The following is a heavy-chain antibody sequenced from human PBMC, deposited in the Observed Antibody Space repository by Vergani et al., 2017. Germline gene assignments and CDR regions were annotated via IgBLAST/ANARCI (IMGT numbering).Heavy chain of an antibody. J-gene: IGHJ4*02. CDR3: ARDAEAGYGGNPGGLDY. CDR2: IISIFGTA. D-gene: IGHD4-23*01. Sequence: QVQLVQSGAEVKKPGSSVKVSCKASGGTLSSYAISWVRQAPGQGLEWMGGIISIFGTANYAQKFQGRVTITADESTSTAYMELSSLRSEDTAVYYCARDAEAGYGGNPGGLDYWGQGTLVTVSS. CDR1: GGTLSSYA. V-gene: IGHV1-69*01.